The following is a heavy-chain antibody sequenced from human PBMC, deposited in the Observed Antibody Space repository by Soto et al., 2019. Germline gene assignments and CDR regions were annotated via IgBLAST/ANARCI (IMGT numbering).Heavy chain of an antibody. J-gene: IGHJ4*02. CDR2: ISAYNGNT. V-gene: IGHV1-18*04. CDR1: GYAFTDYG. CDR3: ARDHRYSSSFFDY. D-gene: IGHD6-6*01. Sequence: ASVKVSCKASGYAFTDYGISWVRQAPGQGLEWIGWISAYNGNTNYAQKFQGRVTVTTDTSTTTAYMEVRNLRSDDTAVYYCARDHRYSSSFFDYWSQGTLVTVSS.